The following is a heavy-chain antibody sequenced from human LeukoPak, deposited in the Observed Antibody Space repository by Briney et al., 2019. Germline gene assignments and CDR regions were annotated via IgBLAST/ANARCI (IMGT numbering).Heavy chain of an antibody. CDR3: AKDLPGYCSSTSCYAPLDY. J-gene: IGHJ4*02. V-gene: IGHV3-30*18. CDR2: ISYDGSNK. Sequence: GGSLRLSCAASGFTFSSYGMHWVRQAPGKGLEWVAVISYDGSNKYYADSVKGRFTISRDNSRNTLYLQMNSLRAEDTAVYYCAKDLPGYCSSTSCYAPLDYWGQGTLVTVSS. D-gene: IGHD2-2*01. CDR1: GFTFSSYG.